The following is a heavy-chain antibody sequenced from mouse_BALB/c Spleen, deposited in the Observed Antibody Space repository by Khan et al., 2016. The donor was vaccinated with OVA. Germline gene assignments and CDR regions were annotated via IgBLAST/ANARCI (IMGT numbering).Heavy chain of an antibody. V-gene: IGHV1-9*01. CDR3: ARVGAIYEGCYQFSWFAD. CDR2: ILPGSGST. CDR1: GYTFSTYW. J-gene: IGHJ3*01. Sequence: QVQLQQSGAELMKPGASVKISCKATGYTFSTYWMDWVKQRPGHGLEWIGEILPGSGSTKYNEKFKGKATFTADTSSNTAYMQLSSLTSEDSAVYYSARVGAIYEGCYQFSWFADWGQGTRVTVSA. D-gene: IGHD2-3*01.